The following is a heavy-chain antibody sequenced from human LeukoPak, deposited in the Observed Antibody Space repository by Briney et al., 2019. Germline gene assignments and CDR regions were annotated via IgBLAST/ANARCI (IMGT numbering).Heavy chain of an antibody. CDR3: ARVDTAMVAGGGDY. CDR2: INPNSGGT. D-gene: IGHD5-18*01. Sequence: EASVKVSCKASGYTFTDYYMHWVRQAPGQGLEWMGWINPNSGGTNYAQKFQGRVTMTRDTSINTAYMELSRLRSDDTAVYYCARVDTAMVAGGGDYWGQGTLVTVSS. J-gene: IGHJ4*02. V-gene: IGHV1-2*02. CDR1: GYTFTDYY.